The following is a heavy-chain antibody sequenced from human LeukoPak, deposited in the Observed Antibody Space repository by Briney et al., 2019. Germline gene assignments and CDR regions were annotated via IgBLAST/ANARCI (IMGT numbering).Heavy chain of an antibody. CDR2: IYTSGST. Sequence: SETLSLTCTVSGGSISSGSYYWSWIRQPAGKGLEWIGRIYTSGSTNYNPSLKSRVTISVDTSKNQFSLKLSSVTAADTAVYYCARDQHRTIFGVRYYYYMDVWGKGTTVTVSS. CDR3: ARDQHRTIFGVRYYYYMDV. V-gene: IGHV4-61*02. D-gene: IGHD3-3*01. J-gene: IGHJ6*03. CDR1: GGSISSGSYY.